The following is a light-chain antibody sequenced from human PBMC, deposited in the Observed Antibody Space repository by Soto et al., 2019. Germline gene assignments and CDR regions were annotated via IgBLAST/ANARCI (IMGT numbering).Light chain of an antibody. V-gene: IGLV1-40*01. CDR1: SSNIGAGYD. CDR3: QSYDSSLSGSV. J-gene: IGLJ2*01. CDR2: GNS. Sequence: VLTQPPSVSGAPGQRVTISCTGSSSNIGAGYDVHWYQQLPGTAPKLLIYGNSSRPSGVPDRFSGSKSGTSASLAITGLQAEDEADYYCQSYDSSLSGSVFGGGTKLTVL.